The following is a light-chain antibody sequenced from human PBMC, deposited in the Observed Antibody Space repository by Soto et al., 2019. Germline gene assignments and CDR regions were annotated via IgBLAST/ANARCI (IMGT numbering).Light chain of an antibody. CDR3: QQYYSTPLT. J-gene: IGKJ4*01. V-gene: IGKV4-1*01. Sequence: DIVMTQSPDSLAVSLGERATINCKSSQSVLYSSNNKNYLAWYQQKPGQTPKLLIYWASTRESGVPDRFSGSGSGTDFTLTSSSLQAEDVAVYYCQQYYSTPLTFAGGTKVEIK. CDR1: QSVLYSSNNKNY. CDR2: WAS.